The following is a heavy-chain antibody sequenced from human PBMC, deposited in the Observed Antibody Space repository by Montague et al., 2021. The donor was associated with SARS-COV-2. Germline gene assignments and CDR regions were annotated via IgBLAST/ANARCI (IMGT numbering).Heavy chain of an antibody. Sequence: SETLSLTCSVSGASISSYYWSWIRQSPGKGLEWIGYIFHSGINDYNPSLKSRVTISVDMSKNQFSLQLNSVTAADSAVYYCARTEYNWNDWFDPWGQGTLVTVSS. D-gene: IGHD1-20*01. V-gene: IGHV4-59*13. J-gene: IGHJ5*02. CDR2: IFHSGIN. CDR1: GASISSYY. CDR3: ARTEYNWNDWFDP.